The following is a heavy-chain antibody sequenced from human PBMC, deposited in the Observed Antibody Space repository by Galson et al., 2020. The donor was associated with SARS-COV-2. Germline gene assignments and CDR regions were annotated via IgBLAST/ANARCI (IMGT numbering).Heavy chain of an antibody. J-gene: IGHJ4*02. V-gene: IGHV3-23*01. Sequence: GESLKISCAASGFTLSSYAMSWVRQAPGKGLEWVSAITTHGGQTYYADPVKGRFTISRDISKNTLFLQMDSLRAEDTDLYFCERDVTVGSTWYYYFVSWGQGTLVIVSS. CDR1: GFTLSSYA. CDR2: ITTHGGQT. D-gene: IGHD6-13*01. CDR3: ERDVTVGSTWYYYFVS.